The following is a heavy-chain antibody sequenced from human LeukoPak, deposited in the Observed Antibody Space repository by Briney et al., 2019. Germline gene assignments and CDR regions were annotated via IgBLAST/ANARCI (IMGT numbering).Heavy chain of an antibody. D-gene: IGHD2-2*01. J-gene: IGHJ5*02. CDR3: ARGYSINCSSTSCNHYLNWFDP. V-gene: IGHV1-18*01. CDR1: GYTFTSYG. Sequence: ASVKVSCKASGYTFTSYGISWVRQAPGQGLEWMGWISAYNGNTNYAQKLQGRVTMTTDTSTSTAYMELRSLRSDDTAVYYCARGYSINCSSTSCNHYLNWFDPWGQGTLVTVSS. CDR2: ISAYNGNT.